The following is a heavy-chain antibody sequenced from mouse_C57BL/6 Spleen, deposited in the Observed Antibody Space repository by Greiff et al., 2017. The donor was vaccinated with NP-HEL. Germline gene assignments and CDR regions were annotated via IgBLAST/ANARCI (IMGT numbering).Heavy chain of an antibody. CDR3: ARGIYYDYDEGYFDV. CDR1: GYTFTSYW. V-gene: IGHV1-55*01. Sequence: QVQLKQPGAELVKPGASVKMSCKASGYTFTSYWITWVKQRPGQGLEWIGDIYPGSGSTNYNEKFKSKATLTVDTSSSTAYMQLSSLTSEDSAVYYCARGIYYDYDEGYFDVWGTGTTVTVSS. J-gene: IGHJ1*03. CDR2: IYPGSGST. D-gene: IGHD2-4*01.